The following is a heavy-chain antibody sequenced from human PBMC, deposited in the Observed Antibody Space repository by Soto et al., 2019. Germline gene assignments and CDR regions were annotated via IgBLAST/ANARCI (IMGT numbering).Heavy chain of an antibody. D-gene: IGHD5-18*01. V-gene: IGHV3-23*01. CDR3: AKIGAAGIQLWLIPAGPFDP. Sequence: PGGSLRLSCAASGFTFSSYAMSWVRQAPGKGLEWVSAISGSGGSTYYADSVKGRFTISRDNSKNTLYLQMNSLRAEDTAVYYCAKIGAAGIQLWLIPAGPFDPWGQGTLVTVSS. CDR2: ISGSGGST. J-gene: IGHJ5*02. CDR1: GFTFSSYA.